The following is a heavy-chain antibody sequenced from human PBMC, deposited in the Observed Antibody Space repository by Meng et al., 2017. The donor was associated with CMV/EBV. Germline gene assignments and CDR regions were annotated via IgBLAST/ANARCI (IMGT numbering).Heavy chain of an antibody. D-gene: IGHD2-2*02. CDR3: ARAHYAPGYCSSTSCYNRWGMDV. CDR1: GGTFSSYA. J-gene: IGHJ6*02. V-gene: IGHV1-69*05. Sequence: KISCKASGGTFSSYAISWVRQAPGQGLEWMGGIIPIFGTANYAQKFQGRVTITTDESTSTAYMELSSLRSEDTAVYYCARAHYAPGYCSSTSCYNRWGMDVWGQGTTVTVSS. CDR2: IIPIFGTA.